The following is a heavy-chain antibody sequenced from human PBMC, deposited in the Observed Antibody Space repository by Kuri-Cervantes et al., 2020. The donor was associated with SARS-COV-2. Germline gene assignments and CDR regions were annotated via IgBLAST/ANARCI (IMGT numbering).Heavy chain of an antibody. CDR3: YCAPKEGFDS. CDR1: GDTFTSFD. Sequence: ASVKVSCNASGDTFTSFDINWVRQAPGQGLEWMGWLNVNRDKTGYAQKFQGRVTMTRDTSTSTVYMELSSLTSEDTAIYYCYCAPKEGFDSWGQGTLVTVSS. D-gene: IGHD2-21*01. CDR2: LNVNRDKT. V-gene: IGHV1-8*02. J-gene: IGHJ4*02.